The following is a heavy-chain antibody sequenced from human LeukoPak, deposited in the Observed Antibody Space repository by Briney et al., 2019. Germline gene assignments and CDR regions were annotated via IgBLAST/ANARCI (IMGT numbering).Heavy chain of an antibody. J-gene: IGHJ3*02. CDR3: AKDLGSQGAFDI. Sequence: GGSLRLSCAASGFTFSSYAMSWVRQAPGKGLEWVSAISGSGGSTYYADSVKGRFTISRDNSKNTVYLQMNSLRAEDTAVYYCAKDLGSQGAFDIWGPGTMVTVSS. CDR1: GFTFSSYA. CDR2: ISGSGGST. V-gene: IGHV3-23*01. D-gene: IGHD3-16*01.